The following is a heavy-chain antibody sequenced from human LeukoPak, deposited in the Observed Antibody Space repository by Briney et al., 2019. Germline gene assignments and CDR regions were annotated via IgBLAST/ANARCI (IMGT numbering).Heavy chain of an antibody. CDR1: GFTVSSNY. J-gene: IGHJ6*03. V-gene: IGHV3-11*04. CDR2: ISSSGSTI. CDR3: ARLRWGFGVVNSADYYYYMDV. D-gene: IGHD3-3*01. Sequence: GGSLRLSCAASGFTVSSNYMNWVRQAPGKGLEWVSYISSSGSTIYYADSVKGRFTISRDNAKNSLYLQMNSLRAEDTAVYYCARLRWGFGVVNSADYYYYMDVWGKGTTVTVSS.